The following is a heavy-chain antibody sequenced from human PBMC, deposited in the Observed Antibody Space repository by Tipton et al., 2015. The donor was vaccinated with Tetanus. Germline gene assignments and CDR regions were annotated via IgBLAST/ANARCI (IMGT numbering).Heavy chain of an antibody. Sequence: QSGPEVKKPGSSVKVSCKTSGGSFSTYITSWVRQAPGQGLEWMGGIIPIFGTITYAQKFQGRVTITADKSTSTAYMELSSLRSEDTGGYYCARSRGGTRVYYAIAFWGQGTLVTVSS. CDR2: IIPIFGTI. CDR3: ARSRGGTRVYYAIAF. V-gene: IGHV1-69*06. D-gene: IGHD3-22*01. J-gene: IGHJ4*02. CDR1: GGSFSTYI.